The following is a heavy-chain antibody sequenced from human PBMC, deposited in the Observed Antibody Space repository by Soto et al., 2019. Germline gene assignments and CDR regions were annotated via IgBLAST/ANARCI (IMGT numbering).Heavy chain of an antibody. J-gene: IGHJ4*02. CDR3: AHSPATRRTSPVEY. V-gene: IGHV2-5*01. CDR1: GFSLSTSGVG. D-gene: IGHD1-1*01. Sequence: QITLKESGPPLVKPTQTLTLTCTFSGFSLSTSGVGVGWIRQPPGKPLEWLALSNWNDDKRYSPSLKSRLTITRDTSKNQWVLTMPNMNPVKTATFSWAHSPATRRTSPVEYWGQGTLVTVSP. CDR2: SNWNDDK.